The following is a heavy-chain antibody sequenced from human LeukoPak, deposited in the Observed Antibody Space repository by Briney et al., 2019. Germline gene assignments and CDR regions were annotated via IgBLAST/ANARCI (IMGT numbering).Heavy chain of an antibody. CDR2: IYYSGST. CDR1: GGSISSGGYY. CDR3: ARVSIVVVPAVIYYYYYMDV. J-gene: IGHJ6*03. V-gene: IGHV4-31*03. Sequence: SETLSLTCTVSGGSISSGGYYWSWIRQHPGKGLEWIGYIYYSGSTYYNPSLKSRVTISVDTSKNQFSLKLSSVTAADTAVYYCARVSIVVVPAVIYYYYYMDVWGKGTTVTVSS. D-gene: IGHD2-2*01.